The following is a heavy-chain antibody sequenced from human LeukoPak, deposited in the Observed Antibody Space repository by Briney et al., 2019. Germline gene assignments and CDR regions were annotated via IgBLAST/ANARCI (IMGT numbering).Heavy chain of an antibody. Sequence: GASVKVSCKASGGTFSSYAISWVRQAPGQGLEWMGGIIPIFGTANYAQKFQGRVTITTDESTSTAYMELSSLRSENTAVYYCATGTRYSSGSWGQGTLVTVSS. CDR1: GGTFSSYA. J-gene: IGHJ5*02. D-gene: IGHD6-19*01. V-gene: IGHV1-69*05. CDR3: ATGTRYSSGS. CDR2: IIPIFGTA.